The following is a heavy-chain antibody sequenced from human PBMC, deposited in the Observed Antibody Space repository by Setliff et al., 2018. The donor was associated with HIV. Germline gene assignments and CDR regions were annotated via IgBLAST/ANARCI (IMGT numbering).Heavy chain of an antibody. V-gene: IGHV3-48*04. J-gene: IGHJ6*02. Sequence: GGSLRLSCAASGFTFSSYGMHWVRQAPGKGLEWVSYISSSGSTVYYADSAKGRFTISRDNAKNSLYLQMNSLRAEDTAVYYCAILDVDTTMVIYYGMDVWGQGTTVTDSS. CDR2: ISSSGSTV. D-gene: IGHD5-18*01. CDR1: GFTFSSYG. CDR3: AILDVDTTMVIYYGMDV.